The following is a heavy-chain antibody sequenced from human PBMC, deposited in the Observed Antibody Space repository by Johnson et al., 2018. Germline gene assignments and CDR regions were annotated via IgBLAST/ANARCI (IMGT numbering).Heavy chain of an antibody. CDR1: GFTFADFA. CDR3: AKDSLNSGLGAINI. J-gene: IGHJ3*02. CDR2: ITWNRGTI. V-gene: IGHV3-9*01. D-gene: IGHD6-19*01. Sequence: VQLVQSGGGLVQXGRSLRLXCVASGFTFADFAMHWVRQAPGKGLEWVSGITWNRGTINYADSVKGRFTISRDNTKNSLYLQMNNLRTEDTALYYCAKDSLNSGLGAINIWGRGTMVTVSS.